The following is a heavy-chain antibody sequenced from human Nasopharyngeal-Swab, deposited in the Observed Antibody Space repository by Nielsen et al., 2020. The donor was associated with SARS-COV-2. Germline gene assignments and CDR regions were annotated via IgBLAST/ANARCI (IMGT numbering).Heavy chain of an antibody. Sequence: SVKVSCKASGGTFSSYAISWVRQAPGQGLEWMGGIIPIFGTANYAQKFQGRVTINADESTSTAYLELSSLRSEDTAVYYCAREGPEDLWLQGGYYGMDVWGQGTTVTVSS. D-gene: IGHD5-24*01. V-gene: IGHV1-69*13. J-gene: IGHJ6*02. CDR3: AREGPEDLWLQGGYYGMDV. CDR1: GGTFSSYA. CDR2: IIPIFGTA.